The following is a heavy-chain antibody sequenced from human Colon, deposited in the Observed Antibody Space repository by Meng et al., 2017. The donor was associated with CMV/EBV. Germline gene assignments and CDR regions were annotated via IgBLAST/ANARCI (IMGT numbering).Heavy chain of an antibody. CDR3: ARSLYGSGKDAFDY. J-gene: IGHJ4*02. Sequence: ASGFSFSAYGIQWVRQAPGKGLEWVAVIWYDGNKKNYAESVKGRFSISRDNSKDTLYLQVNSLRAEDTAVYYCARSLYGSGKDAFDYWGQGTLVTVSS. V-gene: IGHV3-33*01. CDR1: GFSFSAYG. D-gene: IGHD3-10*01. CDR2: IWYDGNKK.